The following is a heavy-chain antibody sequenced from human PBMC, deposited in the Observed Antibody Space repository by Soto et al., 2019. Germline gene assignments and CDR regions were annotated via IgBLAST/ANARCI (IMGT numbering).Heavy chain of an antibody. D-gene: IGHD3-22*01. J-gene: IGHJ4*02. CDR2: IYYTGNT. CDR1: GGSISSGTFY. CDR3: ARVGRVSNGGYLDY. V-gene: IGHV4-31*03. Sequence: TLSLTCTVSGGSISSGTFYWSWFRQHPGKGLEWIGYIYYTGNTYYNPSLKSRLTISVDTSKNQFSLTLSSVTAADTAVYYCARVGRVSNGGYLDYWGQGTLVTVSS.